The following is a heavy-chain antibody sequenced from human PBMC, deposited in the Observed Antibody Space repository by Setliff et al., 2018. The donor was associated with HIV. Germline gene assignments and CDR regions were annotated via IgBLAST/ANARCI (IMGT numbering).Heavy chain of an antibody. CDR2: ILPFFDTA. CDR1: GGTFTRNC. CDR3: ARGGGGYYYVGAVDI. D-gene: IGHD3-22*01. V-gene: IGHV1-69*06. Sequence: SVKVSCKVSGGTFTRNCSSWVRQAPGQGLEWMGGILPFFDTANYAQKFQGRVTMTGNTSISTAYMELSSLRSEDTAVYYCARGGGGYYYVGAVDIWGQGTVVTVSS. J-gene: IGHJ3*02.